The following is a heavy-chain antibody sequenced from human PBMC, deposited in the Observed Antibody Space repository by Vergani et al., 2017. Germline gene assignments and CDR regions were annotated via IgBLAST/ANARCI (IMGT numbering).Heavy chain of an antibody. V-gene: IGHV1-46*01. Sequence: QVQLVQSGAEVKKPGASVKVSCKASVYTFTSYYMHWVRQAPGQGLEWMGIINPSGGSTSYAQKFQGRVTMTRDTSTSTVYMELSSLRSEDTAVYYCARRYCSSTSCPRDYYYMDVWGKGTTVTVSS. CDR1: VYTFTSYY. CDR3: ARRYCSSTSCPRDYYYMDV. J-gene: IGHJ6*03. CDR2: INPSGGST. D-gene: IGHD2-2*01.